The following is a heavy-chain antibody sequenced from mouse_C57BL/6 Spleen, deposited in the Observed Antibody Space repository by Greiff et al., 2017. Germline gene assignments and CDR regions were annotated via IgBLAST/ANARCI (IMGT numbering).Heavy chain of an antibody. CDR3: ARDDGNYVGAMDY. V-gene: IGHV3-6*01. CDR2: ISYDGSN. D-gene: IGHD2-1*01. Sequence: EVQLQESGPGLVKPSQSLSLTCSVTGYSITSGYYWNWIRQFPGNKLEWMGYISYDGSNNYNPSLKNRISITRDTSKNQFFLKLNSVTTEDTATYYCARDDGNYVGAMDYWGQGTSVTVSS. J-gene: IGHJ4*01. CDR1: GYSITSGYY.